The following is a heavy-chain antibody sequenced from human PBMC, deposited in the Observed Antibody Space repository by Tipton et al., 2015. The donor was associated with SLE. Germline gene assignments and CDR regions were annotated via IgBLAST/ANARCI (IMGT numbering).Heavy chain of an antibody. CDR1: GFTFSAYE. CDR3: ARGGDKYDTTGYYRSFDS. V-gene: IGHV3-48*03. CDR2: ISGSGLTI. Sequence: SLRLSCAASGFTFSAYEMNWVRQAPGTGLEWVSYISGSGLTIYYSDSVKGRFTISRDNAKNSLHLQMDSLRAEDTAVYYCARGGDKYDTTGYYRSFDSWGQGTLVTFSS. D-gene: IGHD3-22*01. J-gene: IGHJ4*02.